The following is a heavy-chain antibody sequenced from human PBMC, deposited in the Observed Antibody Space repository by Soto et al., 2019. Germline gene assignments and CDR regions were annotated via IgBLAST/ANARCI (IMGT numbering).Heavy chain of an antibody. CDR1: GYTFTSYA. V-gene: IGHV1-3*01. D-gene: IGHD1-26*01. CDR2: INAGNGNT. Sequence: QVQLVQSGAEVKKPGASVKVSCKASGYTFTSYAMHWVRQAPGQRLEWMGWINAGNGNTKYSQKFQGRVTITRDTSASTAYMELSSLRSEDTAVYYCARDTDVLVGATNPYYYYYGMDVW. CDR3: ARDTDVLVGATNPYYYYYGMDV. J-gene: IGHJ6*01.